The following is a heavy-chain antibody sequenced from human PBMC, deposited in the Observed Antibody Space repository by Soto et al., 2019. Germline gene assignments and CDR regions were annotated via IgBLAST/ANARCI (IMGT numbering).Heavy chain of an antibody. Sequence: GGCLRLSWAASGFTFSSYGMHGVRQDPGKGLEWVAVIWYDGSNKYYADSVKGRFSISRDNSKNTLYLQMNSLRAEATAVYYCASDKAVRYYYYGMDGWGRGTRVTVSS. V-gene: IGHV3-33*01. CDR1: GFTFSSYG. D-gene: IGHD4-4*01. CDR3: ASDKAVRYYYYGMDG. J-gene: IGHJ6*01. CDR2: IWYDGSNK.